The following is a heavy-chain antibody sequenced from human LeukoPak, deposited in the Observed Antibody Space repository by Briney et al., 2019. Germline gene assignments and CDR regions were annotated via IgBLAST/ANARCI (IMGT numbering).Heavy chain of an antibody. Sequence: GASVKLSCKASGYTFTSYDINWVRQATGQGLELMRWMNPNSGNTGYAQKFQCRVHLTRNPYISPAYMEVSSLSCEDTAVYYCARDGSSCGFDCWGQGSMVSVCS. CDR2: MNPNSGNT. D-gene: IGHD6-6*01. J-gene: IGHJ4*02. CDR1: GYTFTSYD. CDR3: ARDGSSCGFDC. V-gene: IGHV1-8*01.